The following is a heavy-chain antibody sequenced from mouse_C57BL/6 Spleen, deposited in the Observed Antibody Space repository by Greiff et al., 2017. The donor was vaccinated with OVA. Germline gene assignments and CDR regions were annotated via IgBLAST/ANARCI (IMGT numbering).Heavy chain of an antibody. D-gene: IGHD1-1*01. J-gene: IGHJ2*01. Sequence: QVQLQQSGAELARPGASVKLSCKASGYTFTSYGISWVKQRTGQGLEWIGEIYPRSGNTYYNEKFKGKATLTADKSSSTAYMELRSLTSEDSAVYFCARYSPSDYYGSSYFDYWGQGTPLTGSS. CDR3: ARYSPSDYYGSSYFDY. CDR1: GYTFTSYG. V-gene: IGHV1-81*01. CDR2: IYPRSGNT.